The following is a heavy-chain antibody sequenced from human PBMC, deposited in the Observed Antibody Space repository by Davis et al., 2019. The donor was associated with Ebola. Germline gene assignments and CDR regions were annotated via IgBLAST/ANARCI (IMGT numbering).Heavy chain of an antibody. Sequence: ASVKVSCKASGYTFTSYGISWVRLAPGQGLEWMGWISPYNGNTIYAQKLQGRVTMTTDTPTSTAYMELRSLRSDDTAVYYCARGLVVTVASKAYYYMDVWGKGATVTVSS. CDR1: GYTFTSYG. CDR2: ISPYNGNT. D-gene: IGHD2-2*01. CDR3: ARGLVVTVASKAYYYMDV. J-gene: IGHJ6*03. V-gene: IGHV1-18*04.